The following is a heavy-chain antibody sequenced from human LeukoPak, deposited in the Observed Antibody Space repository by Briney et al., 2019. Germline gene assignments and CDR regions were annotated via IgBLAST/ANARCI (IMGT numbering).Heavy chain of an antibody. CDR2: IYYTAGS. CDR1: GGSVTNDNYF. V-gene: IGHV4-30-4*01. CDR3: GRGLRYSESYVVEY. Sequence: PSETLSLTCTVSGGSVTNDNYFWSWTRQPPGEGLEWIAYIYYTAGSYYNPSLRSRVTMSIDTSRNQFSLKLSSVSAADTAVYHCGRGLRYSESYVVEYWDQGTLVTVSS. J-gene: IGHJ4*02. D-gene: IGHD1-26*01.